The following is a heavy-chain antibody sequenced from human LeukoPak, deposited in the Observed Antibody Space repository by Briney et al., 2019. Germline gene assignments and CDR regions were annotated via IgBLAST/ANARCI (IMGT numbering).Heavy chain of an antibody. Sequence: ASVKVSCKASGYTFTGYYMHRVRQAPGQGLEWMGWINPNSGGTNYAQKFQGRVTMTRDTSISTAYMELSRLRSDDTAVYYCARVGYDSSAHDYWGQGTLVTVSS. V-gene: IGHV1-2*02. D-gene: IGHD3-22*01. CDR3: ARVGYDSSAHDY. CDR2: INPNSGGT. J-gene: IGHJ4*02. CDR1: GYTFTGYY.